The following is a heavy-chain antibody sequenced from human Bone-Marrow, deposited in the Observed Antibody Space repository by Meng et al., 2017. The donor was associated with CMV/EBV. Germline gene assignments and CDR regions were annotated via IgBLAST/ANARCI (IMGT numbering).Heavy chain of an antibody. J-gene: IGHJ6*02. CDR2: INPNSGGT. V-gene: IGHV1-2*02. CDR1: GYTFTGYY. D-gene: IGHD2-2*02. CDR3: ARGYCSSTSCYKNGMDV. Sequence: ASVKVSCKASGYTFTGYYMHWVRQAPGQGLEWMGWINPNSGGTNYAQKFQGRVTMTRDTSISTAYMELSSLRSEDTAVYYCARGYCSSTSCYKNGMDVWGQGTTVTVSS.